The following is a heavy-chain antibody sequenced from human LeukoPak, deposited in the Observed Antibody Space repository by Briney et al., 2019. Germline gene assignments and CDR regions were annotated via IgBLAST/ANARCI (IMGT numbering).Heavy chain of an antibody. CDR3: ARGGGCSSTRCYRRHFDY. D-gene: IGHD2-2*01. Sequence: PGGSLRLSRAASGFTFSSYEMNWVRQAPGKGLEWVSYISSSGSTIYYADSVKGRFTISRDNAKNSLYLQMNGLRAEDTAVYYCARGGGCSSTRCYRRHFDYWGQGTLVTVSS. CDR1: GFTFSSYE. CDR2: ISSSGSTI. J-gene: IGHJ4*02. V-gene: IGHV3-48*03.